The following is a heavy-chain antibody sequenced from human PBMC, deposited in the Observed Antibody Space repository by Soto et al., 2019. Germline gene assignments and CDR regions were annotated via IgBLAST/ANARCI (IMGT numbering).Heavy chain of an antibody. V-gene: IGHV1-18*01. D-gene: IGHD3-16*01. CDR1: GYTFTNYG. CDR3: ARDYYEYDIGYVDVFDI. J-gene: IGHJ3*02. Sequence: QVQLVQSAAEVREPGASVKVSCKTSGYTFTNYGISWVRQAPGQGLEWMGWISTNDGRTNYGQKFQGRVTMTRDTYTRAAYMELRSLRPDNTAVYYCARDYYEYDIGYVDVFDIWGQGTKVAVSS. CDR2: ISTNDGRT.